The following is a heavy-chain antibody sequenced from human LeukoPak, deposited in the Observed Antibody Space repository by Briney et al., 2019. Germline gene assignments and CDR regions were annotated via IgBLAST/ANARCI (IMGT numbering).Heavy chain of an antibody. J-gene: IGHJ4*02. CDR2: FDPEDGET. CDR1: GYTLTELS. CDR3: ARAYFYGSGSYYSPRFDY. Sequence: ASVKVSCKVSGYTLTELSMHWVRQAPGKGLEWMGGFDPEDGETIYAQKFQGRVTMTEDTSTDTAYMELSSLRSEDTAVYYCARAYFYGSGSYYSPRFDYWGQGTLVTVSS. D-gene: IGHD3-10*01. V-gene: IGHV1-24*01.